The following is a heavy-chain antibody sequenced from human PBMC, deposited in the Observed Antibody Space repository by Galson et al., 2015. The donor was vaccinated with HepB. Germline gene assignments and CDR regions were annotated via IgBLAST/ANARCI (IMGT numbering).Heavy chain of an antibody. Sequence: SVKVSCKASGYTFSSYSITWVRQAPGQGLEWMGWISAYNHEIHYARQLQGRVTMTTDTSASTAYMELRSLRSDDTAVYYCARGALVVFIDATQNNWFDPWGQGTLVTVSS. V-gene: IGHV1-18*01. CDR3: ARGALVVFIDATQNNWFDP. D-gene: IGHD2-15*01. CDR1: GYTFSSYS. J-gene: IGHJ5*02. CDR2: ISAYNHEI.